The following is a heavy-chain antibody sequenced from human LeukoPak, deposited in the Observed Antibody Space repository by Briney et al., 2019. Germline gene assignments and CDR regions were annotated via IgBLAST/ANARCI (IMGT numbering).Heavy chain of an antibody. Sequence: GGSLRLSCEASGFTFSRNWMSWVRHAPGKGLDWVASINPDGSQKYYGDSVRGRFTISRDNTKNFLFLQMTSLGPEDTATYYCAKLLGTVTTYDSWGQGTLVTVSS. D-gene: IGHD1-1*01. J-gene: IGHJ4*02. CDR2: INPDGSQK. CDR3: AKLLGTVTTYDS. V-gene: IGHV3-7*01. CDR1: GFTFSRNW.